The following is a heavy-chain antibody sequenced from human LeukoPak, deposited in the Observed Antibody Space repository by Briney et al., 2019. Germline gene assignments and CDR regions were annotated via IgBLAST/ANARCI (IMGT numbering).Heavy chain of an antibody. D-gene: IGHD2-2*01. CDR1: GFTFSSYA. CDR2: ISFDGSNK. V-gene: IGHV3-30*04. CDR3: ARDRTYCSGTSCYAHSIYYYGMDV. J-gene: IGHJ6*04. Sequence: GGSLRLSCAASGFTFSSYAMHWVRQAPGKGLEWVAVISFDGSNKYYADSVKGRFTISRDNSKNTLYLQMNSLRAEDTAVYYCARDRTYCSGTSCYAHSIYYYGMDVWGKGTTVTVSS.